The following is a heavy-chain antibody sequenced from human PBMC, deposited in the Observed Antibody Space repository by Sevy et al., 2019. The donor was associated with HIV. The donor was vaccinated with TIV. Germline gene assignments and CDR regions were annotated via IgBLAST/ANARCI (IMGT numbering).Heavy chain of an antibody. J-gene: IGHJ6*02. CDR3: TRVDGATDWGMDV. Sequence: SLRLSCTASGFTFGDYTVSWVRQAPGKELEWVGFIRSKSYGGTIEYAASVKGRFTISKDTSKSIAYLQMNSLKTEDTALYFCTRVDGATDWGMDVWGQGTTVTVSS. D-gene: IGHD1-26*01. CDR1: GFTFGDYT. CDR2: IRSKSYGGTI. V-gene: IGHV3-49*04.